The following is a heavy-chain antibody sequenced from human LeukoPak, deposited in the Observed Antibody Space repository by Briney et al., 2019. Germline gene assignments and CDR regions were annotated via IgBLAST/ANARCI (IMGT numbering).Heavy chain of an antibody. D-gene: IGHD3-22*01. CDR3: AKSGPSGVGYLHWFDS. CDR2: ITNDGSST. J-gene: IGHJ5*01. CDR1: GFTFSSYW. Sequence: GGSLRLSCAASGFTFSSYWMHWVRQAPGKGLVWVSRITNDGSSTSYADSVKGRFTISRDNAKNTLYLQMDSLGAEDTAVYYCAKSGPSGVGYLHWFDSWGQGTLVSVSS. V-gene: IGHV3-74*01.